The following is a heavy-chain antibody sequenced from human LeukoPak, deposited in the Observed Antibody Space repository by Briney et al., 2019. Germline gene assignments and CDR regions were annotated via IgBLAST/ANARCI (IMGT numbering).Heavy chain of an antibody. CDR2: ISSSSSYI. Sequence: GGSLRLSCAASGFTFSSYSMNWVRQAPGKGLEWVSSISSSSSYIYYADSVKGRFTISRDNAKNSLYLQMNSLRAEDTAVYYCARVLSYYSSGWYMGGDYWGQGTLVTVSS. CDR1: GFTFSSYS. CDR3: ARVLSYYSSGWYMGGDY. J-gene: IGHJ4*02. D-gene: IGHD6-19*01. V-gene: IGHV3-21*01.